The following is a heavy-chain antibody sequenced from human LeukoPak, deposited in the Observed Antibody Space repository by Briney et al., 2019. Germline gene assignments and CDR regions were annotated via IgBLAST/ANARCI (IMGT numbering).Heavy chain of an antibody. CDR1: GYTFTSYA. CDR3: ARGWFGELSHDAFDI. Sequence: ASVKVSCKASGYTFTSYAMNWVRQAPGQGLEWMGWINTNTGNPTYAQGFTGRFVFSLDTSVSTACLQISSLKAEDTAVYYCARGWFGELSHDAFDIWGQGTMVTVSS. V-gene: IGHV7-4-1*02. D-gene: IGHD3-10*01. J-gene: IGHJ3*02. CDR2: INTNTGNP.